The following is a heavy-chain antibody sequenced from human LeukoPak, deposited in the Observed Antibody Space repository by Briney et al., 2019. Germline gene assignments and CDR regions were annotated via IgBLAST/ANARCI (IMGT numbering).Heavy chain of an antibody. J-gene: IGHJ4*02. CDR2: IIPIFGTA. CDR1: GGTFSNYA. Sequence: WASVKVSCKASGGTFSNYAISWVRQAPGQGLEWMGGIIPIFGTANYAQKFQGRVTITADESTSTAYMELSSLRSEDTAVYYCARGRWFGDRKYYFDYWGQGTLVTVSS. V-gene: IGHV1-69*13. CDR3: ARGRWFGDRKYYFDY. D-gene: IGHD3-10*01.